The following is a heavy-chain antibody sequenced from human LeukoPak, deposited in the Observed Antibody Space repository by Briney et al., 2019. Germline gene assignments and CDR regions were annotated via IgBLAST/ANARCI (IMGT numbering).Heavy chain of an antibody. CDR3: ATGGYEFDA. CDR1: GFIFSNAW. D-gene: IGHD3-16*01. J-gene: IGHJ5*02. V-gene: IGHV3-15*07. CDR2: IKSEPNGGTT. Sequence: GGSLRLSCAGSGFIFSNAWMNWVRQAPGKGLEWVGRIKSEPNGGTTDYNVAVKGRFIVSRDDSKNTVYLQMNSLKSEDTAVYYYATGGYEFDAWGQGTLVTVSS.